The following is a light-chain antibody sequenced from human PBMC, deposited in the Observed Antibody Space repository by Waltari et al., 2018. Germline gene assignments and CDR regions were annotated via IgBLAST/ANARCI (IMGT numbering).Light chain of an antibody. Sequence: QSVLTQPPSASGTPGQRVTISCSGSSSKIGSKTVNWYQQLPGTAPKLLIFSNNQRPSGVPDRFSGSKSGTSASLAISGLLSEDEADYYCSSWDDSVIGPVFGGGTKLTVL. J-gene: IGLJ2*01. CDR2: SNN. CDR3: SSWDDSVIGPV. CDR1: SSKIGSKT. V-gene: IGLV1-44*01.